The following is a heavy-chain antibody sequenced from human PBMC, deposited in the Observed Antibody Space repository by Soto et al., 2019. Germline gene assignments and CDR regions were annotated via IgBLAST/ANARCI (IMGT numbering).Heavy chain of an antibody. Sequence: GGSLTLSCAASGFTFSSFCMHWVRQAPGQGLEWMGWINPNSGGTNYAQKFQGWVTMTRDTSISTAYMELSRLRSDDTAVYYCAKVRGSSIFDNWCQEAVVTVSS. V-gene: IGHV1-2*04. CDR1: GFTFSSFC. CDR3: AKVRGSSIFDN. D-gene: IGHD2-15*01. J-gene: IGHJ4*02. CDR2: INPNSGGT.